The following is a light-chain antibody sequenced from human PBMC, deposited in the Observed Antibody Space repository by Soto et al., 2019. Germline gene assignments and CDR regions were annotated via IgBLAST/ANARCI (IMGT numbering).Light chain of an antibody. J-gene: IGKJ2*01. Sequence: EVVLTQSPGTLSLSPGERATLSCRASQSVSNNYFAWYQQKPGQAPRLLIFGSSDRATGIPDRFSGSGSGTDFALAISRLEHEDFAVYYCQQYGSSPPYTFGQGTKLEIK. CDR1: QSVSNNY. CDR2: GSS. CDR3: QQYGSSPPYT. V-gene: IGKV3-20*01.